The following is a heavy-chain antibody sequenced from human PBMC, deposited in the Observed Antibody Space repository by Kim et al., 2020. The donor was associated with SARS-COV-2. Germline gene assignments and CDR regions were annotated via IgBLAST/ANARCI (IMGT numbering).Heavy chain of an antibody. CDR1: GFTFSSYG. CDR2: ISYDGSNK. Sequence: GGSLRLSCAASGFTFSSYGMHWVRQAPGKGLEWVAVISYDGSNKYYADSVKGRFTISRDNSKNTLYLQMNSLRAEDTAVYYCAKAVVPVPNARAASLYYYYGMDVWGQGTTVTVSS. CDR3: AKAVVPVPNARAASLYYYYGMDV. D-gene: IGHD6-25*01. J-gene: IGHJ6*02. V-gene: IGHV3-30*18.